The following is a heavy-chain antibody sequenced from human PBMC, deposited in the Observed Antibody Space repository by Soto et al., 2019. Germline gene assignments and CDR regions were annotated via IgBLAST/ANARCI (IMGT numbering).Heavy chain of an antibody. CDR1: GFTFSSYA. J-gene: IGHJ6*02. CDR2: ISGSGGTT. Sequence: EVQLLESGGGLGQPGGSLKLSCAASGFTFSSYAMTWVRQAPGQGLGWVASISGSGGTTNYADSVKGRFTISRDNSKNTAYLHMNCLRAEDTAVYYCAKDRATSIDVHRYFHYYGLDVCGQGTTVTVSS. D-gene: IGHD1-26*01. V-gene: IGHV3-23*01. CDR3: AKDRATSIDVHRYFHYYGLDV.